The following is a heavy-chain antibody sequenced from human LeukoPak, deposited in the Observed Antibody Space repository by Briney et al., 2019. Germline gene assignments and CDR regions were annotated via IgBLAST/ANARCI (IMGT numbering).Heavy chain of an antibody. CDR3: AGAEYYYGSGSYYYYYYMDV. D-gene: IGHD3-10*01. CDR2: INWSGGST. CDR1: GFTFYDYA. Sequence: GGSLRLSCAASGFTFYDYAMHWVRHAPGKGVGWGSGINWSGGSTGYADSVKGRFTISRENAKNSLYLQMNSLRAEDTAVYYCAGAEYYYGSGSYYYYYYMDVWGKGTTVTVSS. J-gene: IGHJ6*03. V-gene: IGHV3-20*04.